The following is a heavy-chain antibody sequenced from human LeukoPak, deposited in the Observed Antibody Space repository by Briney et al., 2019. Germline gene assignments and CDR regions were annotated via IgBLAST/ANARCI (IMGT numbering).Heavy chain of an antibody. Sequence: GGSLRLSCVASGFTFSTYEMNWVRQAPGKGLEWVSYISSSGSSIYYADSVQGRFSISRDNAKNSLYLHMNSLRAEDTAVYYCARGPMVLIRAAANDAFDIWGQGTMVTVSS. D-gene: IGHD6-13*01. CDR3: ARGPMVLIRAAANDAFDI. V-gene: IGHV3-48*03. CDR2: ISSSGSSI. CDR1: GFTFSTYE. J-gene: IGHJ3*02.